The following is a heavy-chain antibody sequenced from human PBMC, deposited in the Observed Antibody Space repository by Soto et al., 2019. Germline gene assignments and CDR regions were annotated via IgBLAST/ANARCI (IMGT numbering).Heavy chain of an antibody. J-gene: IGHJ4*02. CDR1: GFTFTSYW. Sequence: GEALKISWKGSGFTFTSYWIAWVRQMPGKGLELMGIIYPGDSDSSYSRSFQGQVTISADKSINTAYLHWSSLKASDTAIYYCAKHEGYCSTTSCSNFDXWGQGTLVTVSX. V-gene: IGHV5-51*01. CDR2: IYPGDSDS. CDR3: AKHEGYCSTTSCSNFDX. D-gene: IGHD2-2*01.